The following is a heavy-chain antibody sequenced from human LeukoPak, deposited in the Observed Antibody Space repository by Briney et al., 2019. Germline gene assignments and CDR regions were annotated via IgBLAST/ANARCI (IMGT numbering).Heavy chain of an antibody. CDR1: GGSISSYY. CDR3: ASSPYDSNAFDI. D-gene: IGHD3-22*01. Sequence: PSETLSLTCTVSGGSISSYYWSWIRQPPGKGLEWIGYIFYSGSTNYNPSLKSRVTISVDTSKNQFSLKLSSVTAADTAVYYCASSPYDSNAFDIWGQGTMVTVSS. J-gene: IGHJ3*02. V-gene: IGHV4-59*01. CDR2: IFYSGST.